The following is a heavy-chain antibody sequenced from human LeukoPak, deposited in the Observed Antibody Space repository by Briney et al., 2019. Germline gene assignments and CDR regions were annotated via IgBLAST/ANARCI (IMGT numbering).Heavy chain of an antibody. V-gene: IGHV1-18*01. J-gene: IGHJ4*02. CDR3: AGDTAMVNCYFDY. D-gene: IGHD5-18*01. CDR1: GGTFSSYA. CDR2: ISAYNGNT. Sequence: ASVKVSCKASGGTFSSYAISWVRQAPGQGLEWMGWISAYNGNTNYAQKLQGRVTMTTVTSTSTAYMELRSLRSDDTAVYYCAGDTAMVNCYFDYWGQGTLVTVSS.